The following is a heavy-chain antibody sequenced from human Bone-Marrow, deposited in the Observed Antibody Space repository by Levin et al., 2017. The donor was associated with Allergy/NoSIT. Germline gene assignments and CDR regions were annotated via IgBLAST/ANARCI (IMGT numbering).Heavy chain of an antibody. CDR2: INPTGGIT. CDR1: GYRFTTYY. V-gene: IGHV1-46*01. D-gene: IGHD3-3*01. CDR3: ARVVTIFGVGDRFDS. J-gene: IGHJ5*01. Sequence: ASVKVSCWTSGYRFTTYYVTWVRQAPGQGLEWMGMINPTGGITNYAQKFQGRLIMTRDTSTSTVYMELRSLRSDDTAMYFCARVVTIFGVGDRFDSWGQGTLLTVSS.